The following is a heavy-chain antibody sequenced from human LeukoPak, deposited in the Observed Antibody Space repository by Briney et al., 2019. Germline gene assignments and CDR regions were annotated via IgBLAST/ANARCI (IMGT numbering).Heavy chain of an antibody. D-gene: IGHD3-9*01. CDR1: VFTLNDHC. CDR2: ISDTAIST. Sequence: GGSLRLSCAASVFTLNDHCMKWVRQARGKGLEWVSTISDTAISTYYADSVKGRFTISRDNSRDTLYLQMNSLRAEDTALYYCVKGDNNILTSYYNSFDYWGQGTLVTVSS. J-gene: IGHJ4*02. V-gene: IGHV3-23*01. CDR3: VKGDNNILTSYYNSFDY.